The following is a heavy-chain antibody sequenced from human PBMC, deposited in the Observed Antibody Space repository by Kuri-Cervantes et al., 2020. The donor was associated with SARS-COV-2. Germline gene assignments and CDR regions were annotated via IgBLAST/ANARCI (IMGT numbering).Heavy chain of an antibody. CDR3: ARDGPWSPTKFDY. V-gene: IGHV1-8*01. J-gene: IGHJ4*02. D-gene: IGHD3-3*01. CDR2: VKTNSGNT. Sequence: ASVKVSCKAPETTFPNYDINWVRQATGQGLEWMGMVKTNSGNTLYAQIFQGRVTMTRDTSTSTAYMELSSLRSEDTAVYYCARDGPWSPTKFDYWGQGTLVTVSS. CDR1: ETTFPNYD.